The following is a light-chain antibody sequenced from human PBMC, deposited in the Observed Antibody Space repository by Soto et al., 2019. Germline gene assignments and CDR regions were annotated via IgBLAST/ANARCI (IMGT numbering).Light chain of an antibody. V-gene: IGLV1-40*01. CDR1: SSNIGAGYD. CDR2: GNS. CDR3: QSYDSSLSLVV. J-gene: IGLJ2*01. Sequence: QSVLTQPPSVSGAPGQRVTISCTGSSSNIGAGYDVHWYQQLPGTAPKLLIYGNSNRPSGVPDRFSGSKSGTSASLAITWLQAEDEADYYCQSYDSSLSLVVFGGGTKLTVL.